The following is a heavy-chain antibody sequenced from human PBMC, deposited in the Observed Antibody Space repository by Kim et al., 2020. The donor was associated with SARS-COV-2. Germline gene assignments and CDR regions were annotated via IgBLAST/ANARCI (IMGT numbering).Heavy chain of an antibody. V-gene: IGHV3-30*03. Sequence: GGSLRLSCAASRFTFSRYGMHWVRLAPGKGLEWLALISVDGTTKYYADSVKGRFTISRDNSKNTLYLQMNSLRVEDTAVYYCATSPNYYDSNGYYPYYFDCWGQGTLVTVSS. J-gene: IGHJ4*02. CDR3: ATSPNYYDSNGYYPYYFDC. CDR1: RFTFSRYG. CDR2: ISVDGTTK. D-gene: IGHD3-22*01.